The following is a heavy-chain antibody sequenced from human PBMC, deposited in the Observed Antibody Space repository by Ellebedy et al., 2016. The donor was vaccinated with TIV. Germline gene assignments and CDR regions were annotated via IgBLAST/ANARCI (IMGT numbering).Heavy chain of an antibody. CDR2: IHSDGSST. CDR3: ARHLPASYGVFDY. CDR1: GFTFSNYW. V-gene: IGHV3-74*01. D-gene: IGHD4-17*01. Sequence: GESLKISCAASGFTFSNYWMHWVRQTPGKGLVWVSRIHSDGSSTIYADSVRGRFTISRDNAKNTLYLQMDSLRAEETAVYYCARHLPASYGVFDYWGQGTLVTVSS. J-gene: IGHJ4*02.